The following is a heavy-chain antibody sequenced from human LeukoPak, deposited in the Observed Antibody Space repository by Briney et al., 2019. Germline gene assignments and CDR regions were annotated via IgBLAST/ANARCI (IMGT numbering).Heavy chain of an antibody. CDR1: GGSISSYY. CDR3: ARHREFSSSGNYFDY. V-gene: IGHV4-59*08. D-gene: IGHD6-6*01. Sequence: SETLSLTWTVSGGSISSYYWSWIRQPPGKGLEWIGYIYYSGSTNYNPSLKSRVTISVDTSKNQFSLKLRSVTAADTAVYYCARHREFSSSGNYFDYWGQGTLVTVSS. J-gene: IGHJ4*02. CDR2: IYYSGST.